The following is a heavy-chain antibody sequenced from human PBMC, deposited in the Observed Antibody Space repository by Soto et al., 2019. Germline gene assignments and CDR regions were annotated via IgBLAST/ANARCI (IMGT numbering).Heavy chain of an antibody. CDR1: GYPVTAYY. V-gene: IGHV1-2*02. CDR3: ARGGGVGVAGSAAFDM. D-gene: IGHD3-3*01. J-gene: IGHJ3*02. Sequence: QLHLVQSGAVVKKPGASVTVSCSASGYPVTAYYMHWVRQAPGRGLEWMGGINPATGAAKYTQTFQGGVTMTRVTSTSTIFMELSGLTSEDTAVFYCARGGGVGVAGSAAFDMWGQGTLVTVS. CDR2: INPATGAA.